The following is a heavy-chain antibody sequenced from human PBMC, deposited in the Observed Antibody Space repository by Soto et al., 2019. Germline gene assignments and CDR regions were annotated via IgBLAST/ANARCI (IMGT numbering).Heavy chain of an antibody. V-gene: IGHV3-23*01. CDR2: ITGSGSSI. D-gene: IGHD2-21*02. J-gene: IGHJ5*02. Sequence: PGGSLRLSCVASGFSFNKYAMIWVRQAPEKGQEWVSGITGSGSSIQYTASVKGRFTISRDNSKNTVYLQMDYLRAEDTAMYYCAKDDVSGDGLWLVSAWGQGTPVTVSS. CDR3: AKDDVSGDGLWLVSA. CDR1: GFSFNKYA.